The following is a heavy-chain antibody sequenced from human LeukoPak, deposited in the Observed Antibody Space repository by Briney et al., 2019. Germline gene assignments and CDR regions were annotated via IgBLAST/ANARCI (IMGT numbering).Heavy chain of an antibody. Sequence: ASVKVSCKASGYTFTSYDINWVRQAPGQGLEWMGWINPNSGGTNYAQKFQGRVTMTRDTSISTAYMELSRLRSDDTAVYYCASSSTYYYYMDVWGKGTTVTVSS. J-gene: IGHJ6*03. CDR3: ASSSTYYYYMDV. D-gene: IGHD6-6*01. CDR2: INPNSGGT. V-gene: IGHV1-2*02. CDR1: GYTFTSYD.